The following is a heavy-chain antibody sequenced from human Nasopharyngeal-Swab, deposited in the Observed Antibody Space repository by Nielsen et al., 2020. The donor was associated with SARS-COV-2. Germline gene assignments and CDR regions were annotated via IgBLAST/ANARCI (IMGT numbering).Heavy chain of an antibody. D-gene: IGHD1-7*01. CDR3: ARRDRWNYGLFYYHYYMDV. Sequence: GESLKISCAASGFTFSSYGMHWVRQAPGKGLEWVAVIWYDGSNKYYADSVKGRFTISRDNSKNTLYLQMNSLRAEDTAVYYCARRDRWNYGLFYYHYYMDVWGKGTTVTVSS. CDR1: GFTFSSYG. V-gene: IGHV3-33*01. CDR2: IWYDGSNK. J-gene: IGHJ6*03.